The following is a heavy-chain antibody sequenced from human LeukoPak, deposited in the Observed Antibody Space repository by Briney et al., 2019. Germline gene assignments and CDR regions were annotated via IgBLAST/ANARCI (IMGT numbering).Heavy chain of an antibody. J-gene: IGHJ6*02. CDR3: ARGVYDILTGYCYGMDV. D-gene: IGHD3-9*01. Sequence: GGSLRLSCAASGFTFSSYSMNWVRQAPGKGLEWVSSISSSSSYIYYADSVKGRFTISRDNAKNSLYLQMNSLRAEDTAVYYCARGVYDILTGYCYGMDVWGQGTTVTVSS. CDR2: ISSSSSYI. CDR1: GFTFSSYS. V-gene: IGHV3-21*04.